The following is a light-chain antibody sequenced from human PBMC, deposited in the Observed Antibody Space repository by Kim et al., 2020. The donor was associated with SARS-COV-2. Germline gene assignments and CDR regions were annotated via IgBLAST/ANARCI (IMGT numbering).Light chain of an antibody. CDR2: EVS. Sequence: GQSVTISFTGTSRDVGGYTHVSWYQHHPGNAPKLIISEVSKRPSAVPDRFSGSKSGDTASLTVSGLQAEDEADYYCSSYAGGSDVVFGGGTQLTVL. CDR1: SRDVGGYTH. CDR3: SSYAGGSDVV. V-gene: IGLV2-8*01. J-gene: IGLJ2*01.